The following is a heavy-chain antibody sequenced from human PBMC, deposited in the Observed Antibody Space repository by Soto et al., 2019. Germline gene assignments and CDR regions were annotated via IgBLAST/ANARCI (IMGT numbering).Heavy chain of an antibody. CDR3: ASLTIFGVVTNRYWYFDL. V-gene: IGHV3-23*01. J-gene: IGHJ2*01. CDR2: ISGSGGST. Sequence: GGSLRLSCAASGFTFSSYAMSWVRQAPGKGLEWVSAISGSGGSTYYADSVKGRFTISRDNSKNTLYLQMNSLRAEDTAVYYCASLTIFGVVTNRYWYFDLWGRGTLVTVSS. CDR1: GFTFSSYA. D-gene: IGHD3-3*01.